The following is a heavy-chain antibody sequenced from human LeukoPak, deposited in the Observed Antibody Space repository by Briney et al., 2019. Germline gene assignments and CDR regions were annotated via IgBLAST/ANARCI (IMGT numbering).Heavy chain of an antibody. V-gene: IGHV4-61*02. Sequence: PSQTLSLTCTVSGGSISSGSYYWSWIRQPAGKGLEWIGRIYTSGSTNYNPSLKSRVTISVDTSKNQFSLKLSSVTAVDTAVYYCARSDPRGSGLGVDYWGQGTLVTVSS. CDR3: ARSDPRGSGLGVDY. J-gene: IGHJ4*02. CDR2: IYTSGST. CDR1: GGSISSGSYY. D-gene: IGHD6-19*01.